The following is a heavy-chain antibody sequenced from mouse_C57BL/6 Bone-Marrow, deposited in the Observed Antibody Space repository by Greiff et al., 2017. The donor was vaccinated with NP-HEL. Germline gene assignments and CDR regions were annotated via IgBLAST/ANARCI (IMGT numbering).Heavy chain of an antibody. Sequence: DVQLVESGGGLVKPGGSLKLSCAASGFTFSSYAMSWVRQTPEKRLEWVATLSDRGSYTYYPDNVKGRFTMDRENAKNNQYLQMSDLKSDDTAMYYCARAPSYYGSSHGYFDVWGTGTTVTVSS. V-gene: IGHV5-4*01. D-gene: IGHD1-1*01. J-gene: IGHJ1*03. CDR3: ARAPSYYGSSHGYFDV. CDR2: LSDRGSYT. CDR1: GFTFSSYA.